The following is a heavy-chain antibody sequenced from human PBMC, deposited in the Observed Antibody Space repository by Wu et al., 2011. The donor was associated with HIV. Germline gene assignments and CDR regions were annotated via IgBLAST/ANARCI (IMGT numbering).Heavy chain of an antibody. J-gene: IGHJ4*02. CDR3: ARDFGGDGDS. CDR2: IIPMFGTA. CDR1: GGTFSSYG. Sequence: QVQVVQSGPEVKKPGSSVKVSCKVSGGTFSSYGIDWVRQAPGQRFEWMGRIIPMFGTANYAQKFQDRVTITADKSTSTGYLELSSLRSEDTAMYYCARDFGGDGDSWGQGTLVTVSS. V-gene: IGHV1-69*14. D-gene: IGHD2-21*01.